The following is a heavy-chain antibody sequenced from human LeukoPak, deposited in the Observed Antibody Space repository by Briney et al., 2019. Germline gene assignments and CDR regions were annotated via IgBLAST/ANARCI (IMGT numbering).Heavy chain of an antibody. CDR1: GLTVSGNY. CDR2: IYSGGTP. V-gene: IGHV3-53*01. D-gene: IGHD3-10*01. Sequence: GRSLSLSCAVSGLTVSGNYMSWVRQAPGKGLEWGSLIYSGGTPYYADSVKGRFTISRDNSKNTLYLQMNSLRAEDTAVYYCARVGSHSGSLSLIKRNYYYYYYMDVWGKGTTVTISS. CDR3: ARVGSHSGSLSLIKRNYYYYYYMDV. J-gene: IGHJ6*03.